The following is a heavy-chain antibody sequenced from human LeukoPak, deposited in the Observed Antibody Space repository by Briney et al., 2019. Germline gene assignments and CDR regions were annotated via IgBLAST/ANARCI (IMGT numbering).Heavy chain of an antibody. CDR3: AGLIRPGWFDP. CDR1: GGSFSGYY. Sequence: SSETLSLTCAVFGGSFSGYYWTWIRQAPGKGVEWIGEINDSGSTDYNPSLKSRVTISVDTSKNQFSLKLSSVTAADTAVYYCAGLIRPGWFDPWGQGTLVTVSS. CDR2: INDSGST. J-gene: IGHJ5*02. D-gene: IGHD1-14*01. V-gene: IGHV4-34*01.